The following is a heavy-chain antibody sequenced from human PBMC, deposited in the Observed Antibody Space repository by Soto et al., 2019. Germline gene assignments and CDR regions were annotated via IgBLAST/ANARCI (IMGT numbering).Heavy chain of an antibody. Sequence: SETLSLTCTVSGGSISSSSYYWGWIRQPPGKGLEWIGSIYYSGSTYYNPSLKSRVTISVDTSKNQFSLKLSSVTAADTAVYYCARQPAGCSSTSCYWSSYNWFDPWGQGTLGTVSS. CDR3: ARQPAGCSSTSCYWSSYNWFDP. CDR1: GGSISSSSYY. D-gene: IGHD2-2*01. V-gene: IGHV4-39*01. CDR2: IYYSGST. J-gene: IGHJ5*02.